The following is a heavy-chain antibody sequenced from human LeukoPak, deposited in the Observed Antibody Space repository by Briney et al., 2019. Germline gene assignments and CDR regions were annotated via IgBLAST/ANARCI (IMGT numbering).Heavy chain of an antibody. D-gene: IGHD3-10*01. V-gene: IGHV3-49*03. Sequence: PGRSLRLSCTASGFTFGDYAMSWFRQAPGKGLEWVGFIRSKAYGGTTGYAAPVKGRFTISRDDSKNTLYLQMNSLKTEDTAVYYCTTDQTIPLTYGPGVDYWGQGTLVTVSS. J-gene: IGHJ4*02. CDR1: GFTFGDYA. CDR2: IRSKAYGGTT. CDR3: TTDQTIPLTYGPGVDY.